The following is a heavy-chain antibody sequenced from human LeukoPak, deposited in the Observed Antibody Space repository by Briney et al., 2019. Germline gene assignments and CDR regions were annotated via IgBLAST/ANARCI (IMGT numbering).Heavy chain of an antibody. D-gene: IGHD4-17*01. Sequence: GGSLRLSCAASGFTFSSYWMSWVRQAPGKGLEWVSSITGNHGATYNIDSVKGRFTISRDNSQNTLYLQMNSLRAEDTAVYYCTKDPNGDYVGAFDPWGQGTLVTVSS. CDR2: ITGNHGAT. J-gene: IGHJ5*02. CDR3: TKDPNGDYVGAFDP. CDR1: GFTFSSYW. V-gene: IGHV3-23*01.